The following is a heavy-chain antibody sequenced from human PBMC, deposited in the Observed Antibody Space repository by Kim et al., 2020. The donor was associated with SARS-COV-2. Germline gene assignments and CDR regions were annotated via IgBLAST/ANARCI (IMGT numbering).Heavy chain of an antibody. D-gene: IGHD2-8*01. V-gene: IGHV1-69*13. J-gene: IGHJ5*02. CDR1: GGTFRTNI. Sequence: SVKVSCKASGGTFRTNIMNWVRQAPGQGLEWMGGIIVLFGEPTYAQKFQGRVTITADASTSTAYLELSGLRTDDTAVYYCARDVYADSQYARSGFYFDP. CDR2: IIVLFGEP. CDR3: ARDVYADSQYARSGFYFDP.